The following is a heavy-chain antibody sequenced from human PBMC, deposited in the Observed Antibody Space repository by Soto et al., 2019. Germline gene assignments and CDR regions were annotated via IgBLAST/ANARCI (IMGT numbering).Heavy chain of an antibody. CDR3: ASSTRRRGTGY. J-gene: IGHJ4*02. CDR2: IYSGGST. CDR1: GLTVSSNY. Sequence: EVQLAESGGGLVQPGGSLRLSCAASGLTVSSNYMSWVRQAPGKGLEWVSIIYSGGSTYYADSVKGRFTISRDNAKNTLYLQMNSRRAEDTAVYYCASSTRRRGTGYWGQGTLVTVSS. D-gene: IGHD3-16*01. V-gene: IGHV3-66*01.